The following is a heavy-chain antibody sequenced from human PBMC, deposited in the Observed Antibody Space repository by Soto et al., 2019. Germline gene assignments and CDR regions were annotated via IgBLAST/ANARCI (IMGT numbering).Heavy chain of an antibody. CDR1: GFTFSSYG. Sequence: GGSLRLACAASGFTFSSYGMHWVRQAPGKGLEWVAVISYDGSNKYYADSVKGRFTISRDNSKNTLYLQMNSLRAEDTAVYYCAKDRRYYYGMDVWGQATTVTVSS. CDR3: AKDRRYYYGMDV. V-gene: IGHV3-30*18. CDR2: ISYDGSNK. J-gene: IGHJ6*02.